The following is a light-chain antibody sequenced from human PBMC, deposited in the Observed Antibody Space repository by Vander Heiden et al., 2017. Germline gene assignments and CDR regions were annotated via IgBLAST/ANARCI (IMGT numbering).Light chain of an antibody. Sequence: EIVLPQSPGTLSLSPGERATLSCRASQSVSSSYLAWYQQKPGQAPRLLIYGASSRATGIPDRFSGSGSGTDFTLTISRLEPEDFAVYYCQQYGSSPPVTFGGGTKVEIK. CDR1: QSVSSSY. CDR2: GAS. CDR3: QQYGSSPPVT. V-gene: IGKV3-20*01. J-gene: IGKJ4*01.